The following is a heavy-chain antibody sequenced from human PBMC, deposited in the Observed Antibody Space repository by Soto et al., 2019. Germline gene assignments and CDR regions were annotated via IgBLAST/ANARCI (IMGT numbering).Heavy chain of an antibody. Sequence: ASVKVSCKASGYTFTSYGISWVRQAPGQGLEWMGWISAYNGNTNYAQKLQGRVTMTTDTSTSTAYMELRSLRSDDTAVYYCARDGDYYDSSGYDFGFDPWGQGXLVTVSS. CDR2: ISAYNGNT. CDR1: GYTFTSYG. CDR3: ARDGDYYDSSGYDFGFDP. V-gene: IGHV1-18*04. J-gene: IGHJ5*02. D-gene: IGHD3-22*01.